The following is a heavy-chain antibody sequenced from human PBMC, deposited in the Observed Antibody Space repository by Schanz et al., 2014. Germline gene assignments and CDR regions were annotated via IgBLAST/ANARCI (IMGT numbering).Heavy chain of an antibody. CDR2: INTASGNT. V-gene: IGHV1-3*04. Sequence: VQLEQSGAEVKKPGSSVKVSCKASGGTFSSFGINWVRQAPGRRLEWMGWINTASGNTRYSEAFQGRVTMTRDTSATTAYMELSSLTSEDTAVYYCARVRYCSGGRCYQDNWFDPWGQGTLVIVSS. CDR1: GGTFSSFG. CDR3: ARVRYCSGGRCYQDNWFDP. J-gene: IGHJ5*02. D-gene: IGHD2-15*01.